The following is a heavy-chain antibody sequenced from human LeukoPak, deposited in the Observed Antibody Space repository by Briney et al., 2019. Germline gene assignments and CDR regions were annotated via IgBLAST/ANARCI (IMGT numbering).Heavy chain of an antibody. V-gene: IGHV3-74*01. CDR2: INGDGSTT. J-gene: IGHJ1*01. Sequence: GGSLRLSCVASGFTFIRYWMHWVRQAPGKGLVWVSRINGDGSTTSYADSVKGGFTISRDNAKNTLYLQMNSLRAEDTAVYYCATGNYYDSRGYYTFGHWGQGTLVTVSS. CDR1: GFTFIRYW. D-gene: IGHD3-22*01. CDR3: ATGNYYDSRGYYTFGH.